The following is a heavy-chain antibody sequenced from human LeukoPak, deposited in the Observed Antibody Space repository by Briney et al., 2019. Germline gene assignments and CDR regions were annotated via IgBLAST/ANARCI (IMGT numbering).Heavy chain of an antibody. V-gene: IGHV1-69*13. CDR3: ARGIDSGWYVLLDY. D-gene: IGHD6-19*01. CDR1: GGTFSSYA. Sequence: SVKVCCKASGGTFSSYAISWVRQAPGQGLEWMGGIIPIFGTANYAQKFQGRVTITADESTSTAYMELSSLRSEDTAVYYCARGIDSGWYVLLDYWGQGTLVTVSS. CDR2: IIPIFGTA. J-gene: IGHJ4*02.